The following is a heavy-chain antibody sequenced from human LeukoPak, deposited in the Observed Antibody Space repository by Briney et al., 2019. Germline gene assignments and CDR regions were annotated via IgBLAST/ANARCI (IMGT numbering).Heavy chain of an antibody. CDR3: ARLALYCSSTSCYTGYYYYGMDV. Sequence: ASVNVSCTASGYTFTSYAMHWVRQAPGQRLEWMGWINAGNGNTKYSQKFQGRVTITRDTSASTAYMELSSLRSEDTAVYYCARLALYCSSTSCYTGYYYYGMDVWGQGTTVTVSS. D-gene: IGHD2-2*02. CDR1: GYTFTSYA. V-gene: IGHV1-3*01. J-gene: IGHJ6*02. CDR2: INAGNGNT.